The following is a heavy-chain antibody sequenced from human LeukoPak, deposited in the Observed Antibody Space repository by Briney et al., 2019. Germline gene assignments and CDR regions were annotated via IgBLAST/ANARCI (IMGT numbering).Heavy chain of an antibody. CDR1: ELTFSSYA. CDR2: ISGSGGST. CDR3: AGQMGAFDY. Sequence: RGSLRLSCAASELTFSSYAMSWVRQAPGKGLEWVSAISGSGGSTYYADSVKGRFTISRDNSKNTLYLQMNSLRAEDTAVYYCAGQMGAFDYWGQGTLVTVSS. D-gene: IGHD3-16*01. J-gene: IGHJ4*02. V-gene: IGHV3-23*01.